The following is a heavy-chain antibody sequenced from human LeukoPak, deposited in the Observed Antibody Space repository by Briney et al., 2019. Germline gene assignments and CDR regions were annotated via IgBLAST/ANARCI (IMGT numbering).Heavy chain of an antibody. V-gene: IGHV3-30-3*01. Sequence: PGRSLRLSCAASGFTFSNYFMHWVRQAPGKGLECVADIASDGSHTFYVESVKGRFNISRDNSKNTLYLQMNSLGPEDTAVYFCARERQDTVIHSGAFDIWGQGTMVTVSS. CDR3: ARERQDTVIHSGAFDI. D-gene: IGHD2-21*02. CDR2: IASDGSHT. CDR1: GFTFSNYF. J-gene: IGHJ3*02.